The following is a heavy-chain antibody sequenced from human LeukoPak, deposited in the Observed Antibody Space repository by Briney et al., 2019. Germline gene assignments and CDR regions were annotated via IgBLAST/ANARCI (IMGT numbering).Heavy chain of an antibody. CDR1: GFTVSSNY. Sequence: GGSLRLSCAASGFTVSSNYMNWVRQAPGKGLERVSVIYSGGSTYYADSVKGRFTISRDNSKNTLYLQMNSLRAEDTAVYYCARGYCSGGSCYDYWGQGTLVTVSS. CDR3: ARGYCSGGSCYDY. J-gene: IGHJ4*02. CDR2: IYSGGST. V-gene: IGHV3-53*01. D-gene: IGHD2-15*01.